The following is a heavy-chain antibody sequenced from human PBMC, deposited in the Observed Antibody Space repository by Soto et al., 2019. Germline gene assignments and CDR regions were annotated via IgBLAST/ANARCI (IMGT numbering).Heavy chain of an antibody. CDR1: GFTFSSYA. Sequence: LRLSCAASGFTFSSYAMSWVRQAPGKGLEWVSAISGSGGSTYYADSVKGRFTISRDNSKNTLYLQMNSLRAEDTAVYYCAKDQAFGYCSSTSCEKYYFYGMDVWGQGTTVTVSS. CDR3: AKDQAFGYCSSTSCEKYYFYGMDV. CDR2: ISGSGGST. D-gene: IGHD2-2*01. J-gene: IGHJ6*02. V-gene: IGHV3-23*01.